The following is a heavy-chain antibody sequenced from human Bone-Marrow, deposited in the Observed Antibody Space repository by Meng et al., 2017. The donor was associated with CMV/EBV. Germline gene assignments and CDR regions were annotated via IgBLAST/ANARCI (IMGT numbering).Heavy chain of an antibody. V-gene: IGHV1-2*02. CDR3: ARDFGYCTNGVCLTHHYFDY. CDR1: GYTFTGYY. CDR2: INPNSGGT. J-gene: IGHJ4*02. D-gene: IGHD2-8*01. Sequence: ASVKVSCKASGYTFTGYYMHWVRQAPGQGLEWMGWINPNSGGTNYAQKFQGRVTMTRDTSISTAHMELSRLRSDDTAVYYCARDFGYCTNGVCLTHHYFDYWGQGTLVTVSS.